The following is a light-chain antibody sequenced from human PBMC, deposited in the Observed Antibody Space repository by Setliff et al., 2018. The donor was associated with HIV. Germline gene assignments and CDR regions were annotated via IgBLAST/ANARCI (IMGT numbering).Light chain of an antibody. CDR3: GTWDTSLSAAV. Sequence: QSVLTQPPSVSAAPGQKVTISCSGSSSNIANNYVSWYQQLPRTAPKLLIYDNNKRPSGIPGRFSGSQPGASATLDITGLQTGDEADYYCGTWDTSLSAAVFGTGTKVTVL. J-gene: IGLJ1*01. CDR2: DNN. CDR1: SSNIANNY. V-gene: IGLV1-51*01.